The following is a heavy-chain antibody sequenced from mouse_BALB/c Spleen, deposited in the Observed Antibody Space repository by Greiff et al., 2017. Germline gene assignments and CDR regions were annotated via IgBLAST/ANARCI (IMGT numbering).Heavy chain of an antibody. Sequence: EVKLMESGAELVRSGASVKLSCTASGFNIKDYYMHWVKQRPEQGLEWIGWIDPENGDTEYAPKFQGKATMTADTSSNTAYLQLSSLTSEDTAVYYCNGAGGSSSFAYWGQGTLVTVSA. CDR3: NGAGGSSSFAY. V-gene: IGHV14-4*02. CDR1: GFNIKDYY. CDR2: IDPENGDT. D-gene: IGHD1-1*01. J-gene: IGHJ3*01.